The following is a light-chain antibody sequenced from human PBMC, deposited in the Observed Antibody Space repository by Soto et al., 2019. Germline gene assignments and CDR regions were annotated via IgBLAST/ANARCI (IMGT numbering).Light chain of an antibody. CDR2: GAS. Sequence: EIVLTQSPGTLSLSPGERATLSCRASQSVSNNYLAWYQQKPGQAPRLLIYGASSRATVIPDRFSGSGSGTDLTLSIARLEPEDFAAYYCQQYGPSLPRPFGQGNKLEIK. J-gene: IGKJ2*01. V-gene: IGKV3-20*01. CDR3: QQYGPSLPRP. CDR1: QSVSNNY.